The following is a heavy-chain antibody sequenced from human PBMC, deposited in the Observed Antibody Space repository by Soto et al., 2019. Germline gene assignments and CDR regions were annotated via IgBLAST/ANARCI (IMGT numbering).Heavy chain of an antibody. CDR3: ARGLYYYDTSGYYPPALDY. D-gene: IGHD3-22*01. Sequence: SETLSLTCAVSGGSISSGGYSWSWIRQPPGKGLEWIGYIYHSGSTYYNPSLNSRVTISGDTSKNQFSLRLSSVTAADTAVYYCARGLYYYDTSGYYPPALDYWGQGTLVTVSS. V-gene: IGHV4-30-2*01. CDR1: GGSISSGGYS. J-gene: IGHJ4*02. CDR2: IYHSGST.